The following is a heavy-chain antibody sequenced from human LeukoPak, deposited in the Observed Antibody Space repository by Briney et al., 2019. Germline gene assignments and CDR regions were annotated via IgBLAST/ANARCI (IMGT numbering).Heavy chain of an antibody. CDR3: ARRGSPPIDFDY. CDR1: GYSFTTYW. CDR2: IYPGDSDT. Sequence: GESLKISCKGSGYSFTTYWIAWVRQMPGKGLEWMGIIYPGDSDTRYSPSFEGQVTISADKSVNTAYLQWSSLEASDTAMYYCARRGSPPIDFDYWGQGTLVTVSS. V-gene: IGHV5-51*01. J-gene: IGHJ4*02.